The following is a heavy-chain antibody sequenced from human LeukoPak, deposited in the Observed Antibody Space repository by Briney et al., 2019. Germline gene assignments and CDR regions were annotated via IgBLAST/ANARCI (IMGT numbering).Heavy chain of an antibody. Sequence: ASEKVSCKASGYTFTSYGISWVRQDPGQRLEWIGWISAYNGNTNYAQKLQGRVTMTTDTSTSTAYMELRSLRSDDTAVYYCARTITIFGVVPGDYWGQGTLATVSS. CDR2: ISAYNGNT. CDR3: ARTITIFGVVPGDY. J-gene: IGHJ4*02. D-gene: IGHD3-3*01. CDR1: GYTFTSYG. V-gene: IGHV1-18*01.